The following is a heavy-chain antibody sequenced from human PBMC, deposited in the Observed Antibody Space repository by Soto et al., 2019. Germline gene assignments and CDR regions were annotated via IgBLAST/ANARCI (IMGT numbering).Heavy chain of an antibody. Sequence: EVQLVESGGGLVQPGGSLRLSCAASGFTFSSYAMHWVRQAPGKGLEYVSAISSNGGSTYYANSVKGRFTISRDNSKNTLYLQMGSLRAEDMAVYYCARNYGMDVWGQGPTVTVSS. CDR1: GFTFSSYA. CDR2: ISSNGGST. J-gene: IGHJ6*02. V-gene: IGHV3-64*01. CDR3: ARNYGMDV.